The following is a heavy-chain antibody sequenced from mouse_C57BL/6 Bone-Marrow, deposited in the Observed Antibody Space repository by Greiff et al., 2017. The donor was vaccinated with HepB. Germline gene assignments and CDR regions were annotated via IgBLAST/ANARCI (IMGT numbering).Heavy chain of an antibody. Sequence: VKLMESGPELVKPGASVKISCKASGYAFSSSWMNWVKQRPGKGLEWIGRIYPGDGDTNYNGKFKGKATLTADKSSSTAYMQLSSLTSEDSAVYFCAEGGCYYGPCAMDYWGQETSVTVSS. CDR3: AEGGCYYGPCAMDY. D-gene: IGHD1-1*01. CDR1: GYAFSSSW. V-gene: IGHV1-82*01. J-gene: IGHJ4*01. CDR2: IYPGDGDT.